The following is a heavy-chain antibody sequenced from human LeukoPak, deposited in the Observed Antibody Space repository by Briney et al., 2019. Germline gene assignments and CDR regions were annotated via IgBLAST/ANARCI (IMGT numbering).Heavy chain of an antibody. CDR1: DGSLGASC. J-gene: IGHJ3*02. D-gene: IGHD6-19*01. CDR3: ARGGVYSSGWHDAFDI. Sequence: SETLSLTCGVYDGSLGASCWSWIRQPPGKGLEWIGEVYHSGSARYDPSLQSRVTISVDASKDQFSLKLSSVTAADTAVYYCARGGVYSSGWHDAFDIRGQGTMVTVSS. CDR2: VYHSGSA. V-gene: IGHV4-34*01.